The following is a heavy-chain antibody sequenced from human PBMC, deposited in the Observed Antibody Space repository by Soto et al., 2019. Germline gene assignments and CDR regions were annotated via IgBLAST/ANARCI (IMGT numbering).Heavy chain of an antibody. CDR1: GYTLTELS. Sequence: GASVKVSCKVSGYTLTELSMHWVRQAPGKGLEWMGGFDPEDGETIYAQKFQGRVTMTEDTSTDTAYMELRSLRSDDSAIYYCARYQSFDRNYHYGIDVWGQGTTVPVSS. V-gene: IGHV1-24*01. D-gene: IGHD2-15*01. J-gene: IGHJ6*02. CDR3: ARYQSFDRNYHYGIDV. CDR2: FDPEDGET.